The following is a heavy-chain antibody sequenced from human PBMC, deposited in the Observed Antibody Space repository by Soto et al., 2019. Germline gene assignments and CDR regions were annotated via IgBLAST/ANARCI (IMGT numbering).Heavy chain of an antibody. J-gene: IGHJ5*01. CDR1: GFTFSSDS. CDR2: ISSSGSFM. D-gene: IGHD1-7*01. CDR3: ARDPPSGTTLDWFDS. V-gene: IGHV3-21*01. Sequence: EVQLVESGGGLVKPGGSLRLSCAASGFTFSSDSMGWVRQAPGKGLEWVASISSSGSFMNYADSVKGRFTISRDNAKNSLYLQMRSLKEEDTAVYYCARDPPSGTTLDWFDSWGQGTLVTVSS.